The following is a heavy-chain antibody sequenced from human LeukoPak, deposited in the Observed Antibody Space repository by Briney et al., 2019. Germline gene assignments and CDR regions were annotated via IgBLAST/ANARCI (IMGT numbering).Heavy chain of an antibody. J-gene: IGHJ4*02. Sequence: GGSLRLSCAASGFTFSSYSMNWVRQAPGKGLEWVSSISSSSSYIYYADSVKGRFTISRDNAKNSLYLQMNSLRAEDTAVYYCARDRFPYCSSTSCYFDQWGQGTLVTVSS. V-gene: IGHV3-21*01. CDR3: ARDRFPYCSSTSCYFDQ. CDR1: GFTFSSYS. CDR2: ISSSSSYI. D-gene: IGHD2-2*01.